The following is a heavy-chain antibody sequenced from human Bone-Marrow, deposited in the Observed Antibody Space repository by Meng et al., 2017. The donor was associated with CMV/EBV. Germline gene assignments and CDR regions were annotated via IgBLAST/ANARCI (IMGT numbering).Heavy chain of an antibody. V-gene: IGHV4-34*01. CDR2: IYYSGSS. Sequence: GSLRLSCAVYGGSFSGYYWSWIRQPPGKGLEWIGSIYYSGSSYYNPSLKSRVTISVDTSKNQFSLKLSSVTAADTAVYYCASLRWEGLARPFDYWGQGTLVTVSS. D-gene: IGHD4-23*01. J-gene: IGHJ4*02. CDR1: GGSFSGYY. CDR3: ASLRWEGLARPFDY.